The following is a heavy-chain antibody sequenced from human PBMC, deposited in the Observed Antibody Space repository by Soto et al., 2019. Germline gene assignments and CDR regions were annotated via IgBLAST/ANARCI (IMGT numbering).Heavy chain of an antibody. CDR3: AREGSSGYDAPNWFEP. Sequence: QVQLVQSGAEVKKPGSSVKVSCKASGGTFSSYTISWVRQAPGQGLEWMGRIIPILGIANYAQKFQGRVTITADKSTSXGDMELSSLRSEDTAVYYCAREGSSGYDAPNWFEPWGQGTLVTVSS. CDR2: IIPILGIA. D-gene: IGHD5-12*01. V-gene: IGHV1-69*08. CDR1: GGTFSSYT. J-gene: IGHJ5*02.